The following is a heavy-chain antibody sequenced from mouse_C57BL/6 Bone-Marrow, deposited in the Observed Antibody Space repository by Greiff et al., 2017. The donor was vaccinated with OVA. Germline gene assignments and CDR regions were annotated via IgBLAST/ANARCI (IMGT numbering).Heavy chain of an antibody. J-gene: IGHJ2*01. CDR1: GYTFTDYA. Sequence: QVQLKQSGPELVRPGVSVKISCKGSGYTFTDYAMHWVKQSHAKSLEWIGVISTYYGDASYNQKFKDKDTMTVDKSSSTAYMELARLTSEDSAVYYCARRGFYDYDALFDYWGQGTTLTVSS. CDR3: ARRGFYDYDALFDY. D-gene: IGHD2-4*01. CDR2: ISTYYGDA. V-gene: IGHV1-67*01.